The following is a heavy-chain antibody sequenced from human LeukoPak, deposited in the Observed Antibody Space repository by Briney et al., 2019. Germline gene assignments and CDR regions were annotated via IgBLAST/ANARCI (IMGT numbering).Heavy chain of an antibody. CDR2: ISSSGSTI. CDR1: GFTFSDYY. J-gene: IGHJ4*02. V-gene: IGHV3-11*04. CDR3: ARAAGGYCSSTSCSAFDY. Sequence: GGSLRLSCAASGFTFSDYYMSWIRQAPGKGLEWVSYISSSGSTIYYADSVKGRFTISRDNAKNSLYLQMNSLRAEDTAVYYCARAAGGYCSSTSCSAFDYWGRGTLVTVSS. D-gene: IGHD2-2*01.